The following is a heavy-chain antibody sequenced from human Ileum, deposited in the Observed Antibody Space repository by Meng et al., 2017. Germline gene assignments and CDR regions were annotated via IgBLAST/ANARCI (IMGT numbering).Heavy chain of an antibody. J-gene: IGHJ4*02. Sequence: SGPTLVKPTQTLTLTCTFSGFSLTTNEEGVGWIRQPPGGALEWLAFIYWNEDRRYSPSLKSRLTVTKDTSKKQVVLTMSNMDPIDTATYYCAHRPGGDVTRWHFDYWGQGILVTVSS. CDR3: AHRPGGDVTRWHFDY. V-gene: IGHV2-5*01. CDR1: GFSLTTNEEG. D-gene: IGHD5-24*01. CDR2: IYWNEDR.